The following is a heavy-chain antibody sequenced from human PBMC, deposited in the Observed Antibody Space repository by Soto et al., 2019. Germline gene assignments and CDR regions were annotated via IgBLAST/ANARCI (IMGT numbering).Heavy chain of an antibody. CDR3: ARGEYQLPGAYYGMDV. J-gene: IGHJ6*02. V-gene: IGHV1-69*13. CDR1: GVTFSRYA. D-gene: IGHD2-2*01. Sequence: AVKVSCKASGVTFSRYAISWVRQAPGQGLEWMGGIIPIFGTANYAQKFQGRVTITADESTSTAYMELSSLRSEDTAVYYCARGEYQLPGAYYGMDVWGQGTTVTVSS. CDR2: IIPIFGTA.